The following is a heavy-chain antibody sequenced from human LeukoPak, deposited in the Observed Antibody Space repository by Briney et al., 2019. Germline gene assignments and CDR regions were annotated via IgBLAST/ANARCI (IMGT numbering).Heavy chain of an antibody. V-gene: IGHV1-18*04. D-gene: IGHD6-19*01. CDR2: INGYNGNT. J-gene: IGHJ4*02. CDR3: AREGWGTYSSGPYYFDY. Sequence: ASVKVSCKASGYTFTRNGISWERQAPGQGLEWMGWINGYNGNTKYAQKLQGRVTMTTDTSTTTAYMELRSLRSDDTAVYYCAREGWGTYSSGPYYFDYWGQGTLITVST. CDR1: GYTFTRNG.